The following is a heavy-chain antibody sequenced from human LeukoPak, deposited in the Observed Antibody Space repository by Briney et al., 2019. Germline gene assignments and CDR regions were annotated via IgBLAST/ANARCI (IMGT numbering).Heavy chain of an antibody. J-gene: IGHJ4*02. V-gene: IGHV4-31*03. Sequence: PSETLSLTCTVSGGSISSGGYYWSWIRQHPGKGLEWIGYIYYSGSTYYNPSLKSRVTISVDTSKNQFSLKLSSVTAADTAVYYCARVLMRQPYYFDYWGQGTLVTVSS. CDR3: ARVLMRQPYYFDY. CDR1: GGSISSGGYY. CDR2: IYYSGST. D-gene: IGHD3-9*01.